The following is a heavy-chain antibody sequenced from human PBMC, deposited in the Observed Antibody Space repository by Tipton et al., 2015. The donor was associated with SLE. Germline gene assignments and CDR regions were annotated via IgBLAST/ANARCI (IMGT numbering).Heavy chain of an antibody. J-gene: IGHJ3*02. CDR1: GGSISSGDFY. CDR3: ARVGGNLAIDI. CDR2: IYYSGST. D-gene: IGHD3-16*01. Sequence: TLSLTCTVSGGSISSGDFYWSWIRQPPGKGLEWIGSIYYSGSTYYNPSLKSRVTISVDTSKNQFSLKLSSVTAADTAVYYCARVGGNLAIDIWGQGTMVTVSS. V-gene: IGHV4-39*07.